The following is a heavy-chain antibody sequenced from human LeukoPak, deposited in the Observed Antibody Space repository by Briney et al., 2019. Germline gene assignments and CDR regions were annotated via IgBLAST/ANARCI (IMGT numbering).Heavy chain of an antibody. D-gene: IGHD1-7*01. V-gene: IGHV1-46*01. CDR2: INPSGGST. J-gene: IGHJ4*02. Sequence: ASVKVSCKASGYTFTSYFMHWVRQVPGQGLEYMGIINPSGGSTSYAQKFQGRLTMTRDMSTSTVYMELSSLRSEDTAVYYCARLIVITGTVGPFDYWGQGTLVTVSS. CDR1: GYTFTSYF. CDR3: ARLIVITGTVGPFDY.